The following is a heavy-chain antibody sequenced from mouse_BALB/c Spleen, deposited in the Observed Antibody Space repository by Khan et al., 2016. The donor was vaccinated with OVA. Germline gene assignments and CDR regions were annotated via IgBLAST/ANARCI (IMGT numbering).Heavy chain of an antibody. CDR1: GYTFTNYG. V-gene: IGHV9-3-1*01. CDR3: ARKNYSYDRYFDV. CDR2: INTYTGEP. D-gene: IGHD2-12*01. J-gene: IGHJ1*01. Sequence: QIQLVQSGPELKKPGETVKISCKASGYTFTNYGMNWVKQAPGKGLKWMGWINTYTGEPTYADDFKGRFAFSLETSANTAYLQLNNLKNEDTATYFCARKNYSYDRYFDVWGAGTTVTVSS.